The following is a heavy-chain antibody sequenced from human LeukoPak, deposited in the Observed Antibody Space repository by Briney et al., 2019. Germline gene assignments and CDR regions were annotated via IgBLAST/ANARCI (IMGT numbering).Heavy chain of an antibody. CDR2: INHSGST. V-gene: IGHV4-34*01. Sequence: SETLSLTCAVYGGSFSGYYWSWIRQPPGKGLEWIGEINHSGSTNYNPSLKSRVTISVDMSKNQFSLKLSSVTAADTAVYYCAGYCSSTSCAKLGDYWGLGTLVTVSS. CDR3: AGYCSSTSCAKLGDY. J-gene: IGHJ4*02. D-gene: IGHD2-2*01. CDR1: GGSFSGYY.